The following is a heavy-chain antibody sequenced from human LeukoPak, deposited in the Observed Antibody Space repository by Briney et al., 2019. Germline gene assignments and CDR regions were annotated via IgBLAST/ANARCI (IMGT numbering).Heavy chain of an antibody. V-gene: IGHV4-39*01. Sequence: SETLSLTCTVSGGSISSSSYYWGWIRQPPGKGLEWIGRIYYSGSTYYNPSLKSRVTISVDTSKNQFSLKLSSVTAAGTAVYYCARHGYSYGPQYYFDYWGQGTLVTVSS. CDR2: IYYSGST. J-gene: IGHJ4*02. CDR3: ARHGYSYGPQYYFDY. D-gene: IGHD5-18*01. CDR1: GGSISSSSYY.